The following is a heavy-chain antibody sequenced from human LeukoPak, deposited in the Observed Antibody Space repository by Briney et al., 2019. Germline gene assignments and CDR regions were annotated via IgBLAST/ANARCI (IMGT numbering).Heavy chain of an antibody. Sequence: SSQTLSLTCTVSGGSISSGGYYWSWIRQHPGKGLEWIGYIYYSGSTYYNPSLKSRVTISVDTSKNQFSLKLSSVTAADTAVYYCARCSSTYYYGLDVWGQGTTVTVSS. V-gene: IGHV4-31*03. D-gene: IGHD2-2*01. CDR1: GGSISSGGYY. CDR3: ARCSSTYYYGLDV. CDR2: IYYSGST. J-gene: IGHJ6*02.